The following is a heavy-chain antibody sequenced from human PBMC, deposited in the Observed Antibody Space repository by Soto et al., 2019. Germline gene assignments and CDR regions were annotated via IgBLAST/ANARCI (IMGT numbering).Heavy chain of an antibody. CDR2: ISPETGKT. CDR1: GYTFTSFG. CDR3: TRDLFFIPPSTVTTVAY. Sequence: VQLVQSGAELKKPGASVRVSCKASGYTFTSFGVSWVRQAPGQGPEWMGWISPETGKTAYSYKFQDRVSMTADASTTTFYLDLGSLRSDDTAVYYCTRDLFFIPPSTVTTVAYWGQGTLVTVSS. V-gene: IGHV1-18*04. J-gene: IGHJ4*02. D-gene: IGHD4-17*01.